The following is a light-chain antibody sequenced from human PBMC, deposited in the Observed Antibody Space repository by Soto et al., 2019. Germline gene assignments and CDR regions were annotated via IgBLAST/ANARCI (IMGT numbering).Light chain of an antibody. Sequence: EIVLTQYQGTLSFSPVERATLSCRASQSVSSSYLAWIQQQHGQAPSLLMYGASSRFTGIPHWLSGSGAATAFTLPISSLEPADLAVYYCQQYGSSSSTFGPGTKVEIK. J-gene: IGKJ1*01. CDR3: QQYGSSSST. V-gene: IGKV3-20*01. CDR2: GAS. CDR1: QSVSSSY.